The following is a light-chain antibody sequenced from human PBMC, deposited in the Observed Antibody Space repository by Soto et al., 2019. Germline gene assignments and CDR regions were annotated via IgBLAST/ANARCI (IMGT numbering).Light chain of an antibody. CDR1: QSISSH. V-gene: IGKV3-11*01. J-gene: IGKJ4*01. CDR2: DAS. Sequence: EIVLTQSPATLSLSPGERATLSCRASQSISSHLAWYQQKPGRAPRLLIYDASNRATGIPARFSGSGSGTDFTLTINSLEPEDFAVYYCQQRPNWPLTFGGGTKVEIK. CDR3: QQRPNWPLT.